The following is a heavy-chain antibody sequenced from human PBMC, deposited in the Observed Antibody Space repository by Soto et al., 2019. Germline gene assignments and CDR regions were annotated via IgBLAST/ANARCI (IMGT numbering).Heavy chain of an antibody. Sequence: PSETLSLTCTVSGGSISPYYWSWIRQPPGKGLEWIGYIYYRGNTNYNPSFKSRVTISVDTSKNQFSLRLSSVTAADTAVYYCARHPGYYDVLTGYSTYYFDSWGQGTLVTV. CDR1: GGSISPYY. D-gene: IGHD3-9*01. V-gene: IGHV4-59*08. J-gene: IGHJ4*02. CDR2: IYYRGNT. CDR3: ARHPGYYDVLTGYSTYYFDS.